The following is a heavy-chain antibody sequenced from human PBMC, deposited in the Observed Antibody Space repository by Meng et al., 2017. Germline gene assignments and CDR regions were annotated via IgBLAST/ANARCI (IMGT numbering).Heavy chain of an antibody. Sequence: ASVKVSCKASGYTFTSYGISWVRQAPGQGLEWMGWISAYNGNTNYAQKLQGRVTMTTDTSTSTAYMELRSLRSDDTAVYYCATPTKAAAGKNDYYYGMDVWGQGTTVTVSS. J-gene: IGHJ6*02. V-gene: IGHV1-18*01. D-gene: IGHD6-13*01. CDR3: ATPTKAAAGKNDYYYGMDV. CDR2: ISAYNGNT. CDR1: GYTFTSYG.